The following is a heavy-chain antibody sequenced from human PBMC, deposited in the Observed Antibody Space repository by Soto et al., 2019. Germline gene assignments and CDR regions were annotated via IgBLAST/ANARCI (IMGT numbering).Heavy chain of an antibody. D-gene: IGHD4-17*01. CDR1: GGTFSSYA. CDR2: IIPIFGTA. CDR3: AILHEYGDKTGY. V-gene: IGHV1-69*13. Sequence: SVKVSCKASGGTFSSYAISWVRQAPGQGLEWMGGIIPIFGTANYAQKFQGRVTITADESTSTAYMERSSLRSEDTAVYYCAILHEYGDKTGYWGQGTLVTVSS. J-gene: IGHJ4*02.